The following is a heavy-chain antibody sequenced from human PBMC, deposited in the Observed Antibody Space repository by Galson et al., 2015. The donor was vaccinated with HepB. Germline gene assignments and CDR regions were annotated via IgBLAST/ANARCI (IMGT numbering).Heavy chain of an antibody. D-gene: IGHD2-15*01. CDR2: ISSSSSYI. CDR1: GFTFSSYS. J-gene: IGHJ3*02. CDR3: ARVDVVVVVAAILHDAFDI. Sequence: SLRLSCAASGFTFSSYSMNWVRQAPGKGLEWVSSISSSSSYIYYADSVKGRFTISRDNAKNSLYLQMNSLRAEDTAVYYCARVDVVVVVAAILHDAFDIWGQGTMVTVSS. V-gene: IGHV3-21*01.